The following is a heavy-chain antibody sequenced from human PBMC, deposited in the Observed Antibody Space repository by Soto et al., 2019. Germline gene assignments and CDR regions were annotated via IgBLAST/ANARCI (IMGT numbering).Heavy chain of an antibody. D-gene: IGHD3-10*01. CDR2: VHHNCGS. Sequence: QVQLQESGPGLVKPSETLSLSCTVSGGAINSYYWSWLRQSPGKRMELLGYVHHNCGSSYNPSLQRRVALSLERSKSQFSLKVTSATATDTAVYYCARQGFGPLHGLVDVWGQGTTVIVSS. CDR3: ARQGFGPLHGLVDV. J-gene: IGHJ6*02. CDR1: GGAINSYY. V-gene: IGHV4-59*08.